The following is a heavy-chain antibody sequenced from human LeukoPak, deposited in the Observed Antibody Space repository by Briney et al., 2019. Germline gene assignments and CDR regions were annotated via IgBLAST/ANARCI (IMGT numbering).Heavy chain of an antibody. J-gene: IGHJ3*02. CDR3: ARDRGTAMVADAFDI. Sequence: GGSLRLSCAASGFTVSSNYMSWVRQAPGKGLEWVSVIYSGGSTYYADSVKGGFTISRDNSKNTLYLQMNSLRAEDTAVYYCARDRGTAMVADAFDIWGQGTMVTVSS. V-gene: IGHV3-66*01. D-gene: IGHD5-18*01. CDR2: IYSGGST. CDR1: GFTVSSNY.